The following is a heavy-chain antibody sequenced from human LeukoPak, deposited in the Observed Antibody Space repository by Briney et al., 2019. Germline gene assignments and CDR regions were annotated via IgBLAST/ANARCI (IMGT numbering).Heavy chain of an antibody. Sequence: GGSLRLSCAASGFFVSNNYMSWVRQAPGKGLEWVSVIYSGGDTYYADSVKGRFTISRDNSKNTLYLQMNSLRAEDTAVYYCARDSFYCSSTSCYSWFDPWGQGTLVTVSS. J-gene: IGHJ5*02. CDR2: IYSGGDT. CDR3: ARDSFYCSSTSCYSWFDP. CDR1: GFFVSNNY. V-gene: IGHV3-66*02. D-gene: IGHD2-2*02.